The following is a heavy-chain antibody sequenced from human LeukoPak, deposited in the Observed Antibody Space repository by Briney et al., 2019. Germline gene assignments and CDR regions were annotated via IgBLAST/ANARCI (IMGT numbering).Heavy chain of an antibody. J-gene: IGHJ3*02. CDR3: AKGGIQLWLLFSAFDI. V-gene: IGHV3-30*18. CDR2: ISYDGSNK. D-gene: IGHD5-18*01. CDR1: GFTFSSYG. Sequence: GGSLRLSCAASGFTFSSYGMHWVRQAPGKGLEWVAVISYDGSNKYYADSVKGRFTISRDNSKNTLYLQMNSLRAEDTAVYYCAKGGIQLWLLFSAFDIWGQGTMVTVSP.